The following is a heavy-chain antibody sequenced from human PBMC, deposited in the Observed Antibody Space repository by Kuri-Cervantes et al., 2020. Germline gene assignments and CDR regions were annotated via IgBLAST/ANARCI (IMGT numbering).Heavy chain of an antibody. CDR1: GGSISSNSYY. V-gene: IGHV3-7*04. D-gene: IGHD7-27*01. CDR3: ARVNWGGVTWHFDL. CDR2: IKQDGSDK. J-gene: IGHJ2*01. Sequence: ETLSLTCTVSGGSISSNSYYWGWIRQPPGKGLEWVANIKQDGSDKYYVDSVKGRFTISRDNAKNSLYLQMNSLRAEDTAVYYCARVNWGGVTWHFDLWGRGTLVTVSS.